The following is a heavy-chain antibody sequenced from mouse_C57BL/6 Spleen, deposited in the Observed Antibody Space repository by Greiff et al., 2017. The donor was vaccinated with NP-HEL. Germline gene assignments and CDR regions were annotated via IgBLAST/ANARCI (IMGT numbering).Heavy chain of an antibody. CDR3: ARSTYWDGDWYFDV. CDR2: IYPGDGDT. J-gene: IGHJ1*03. V-gene: IGHV1-80*01. CDR1: GYAFSSYW. Sequence: VQLQESGAELVKPGASVKISCKASGYAFSSYWMNWVKQRPGKGLEWIGQIYPGDGDTNYNGKFKGKATLTADKSSSTAYMQLSSRTSEDSAVYFCARSTYWDGDWYFDVWGTGTTVTVSS. D-gene: IGHD5-1*01.